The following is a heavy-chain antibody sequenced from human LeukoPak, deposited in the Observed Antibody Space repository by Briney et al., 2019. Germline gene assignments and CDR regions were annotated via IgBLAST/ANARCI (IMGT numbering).Heavy chain of an antibody. V-gene: IGHV4-34*01. D-gene: IGHD3-22*01. Sequence: SETLSLTCAVYGGSFSGYYWSWIRQPPGKGLEWIGEINHSGRTNYNPSLKSRVTISVDTSKNQFSLKLSSVTAADTAVYYCAREAMIVVDAFDIWGQGTLVTVSS. CDR1: GGSFSGYY. CDR2: INHSGRT. J-gene: IGHJ3*02. CDR3: AREAMIVVDAFDI.